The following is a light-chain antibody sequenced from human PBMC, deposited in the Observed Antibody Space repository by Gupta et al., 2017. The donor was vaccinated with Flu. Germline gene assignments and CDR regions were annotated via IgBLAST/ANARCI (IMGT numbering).Light chain of an antibody. J-gene: IGKJ4*01. CDR1: QSISSY. CDR3: QQSDSTPQLT. Sequence: DIQMTQPPSSLSASVGDRVTITCRASQSISSYLNWYQQKPGKAPKLLIYAASSWQSGVPSRFSGSGSGTDFTLTISSRQPEDFATYYCQQSDSTPQLTFGGGTKVEIK. CDR2: AAS. V-gene: IGKV1-39*01.